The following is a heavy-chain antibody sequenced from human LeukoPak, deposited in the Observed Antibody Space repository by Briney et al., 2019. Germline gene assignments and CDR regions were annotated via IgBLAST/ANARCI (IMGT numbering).Heavy chain of an antibody. CDR1: GGSISSYY. Sequence: PSETLSLTCTVSGGSISSYYWSWIRQPPGKGLEWIGYIYYTGSTNYNPSLKSRVTISVDTSKNQFSLKLSSVTAADTAVYYCARYYYDSSGYYYASAFDIWGQGTMVTVSS. D-gene: IGHD3-22*01. V-gene: IGHV4-59*01. CDR3: ARYYYDSSGYYYASAFDI. CDR2: IYYTGST. J-gene: IGHJ3*02.